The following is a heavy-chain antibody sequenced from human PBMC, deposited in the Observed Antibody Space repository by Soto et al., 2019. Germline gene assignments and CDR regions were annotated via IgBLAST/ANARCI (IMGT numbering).Heavy chain of an antibody. V-gene: IGHV1-3*01. J-gene: IGHJ4*02. CDR3: ARFDGRTNGKRLYFDY. Sequence: GASVKVSCKASGYTFTSYAMHRVRQAPGQRLEWMGWINAGNGNTKYSQKFQGRVTITRDTSASTAYMELSSLRSEDTAVYYCARFDGRTNGKRLYFDYWGQGTLVTVSS. CDR2: INAGNGNT. CDR1: GYTFTSYA. D-gene: IGHD1-1*01.